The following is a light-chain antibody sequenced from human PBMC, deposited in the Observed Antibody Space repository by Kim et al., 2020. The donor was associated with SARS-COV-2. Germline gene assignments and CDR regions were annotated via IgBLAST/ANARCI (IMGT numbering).Light chain of an antibody. J-gene: IGKJ4*01. V-gene: IGKV1-12*01. CDR3: QQGHVFPLT. CDR1: QGINNW. CDR2: GAS. Sequence: DIQMTQSPSSVSASVGDRVTITCRASQGINNWLAWYQHKPGKAHKVLIYGASNSQSGVPSRFSGSASGTEFTLTISSLQPEDFATYYCQQGHVFPLTFGGGTKVDIK.